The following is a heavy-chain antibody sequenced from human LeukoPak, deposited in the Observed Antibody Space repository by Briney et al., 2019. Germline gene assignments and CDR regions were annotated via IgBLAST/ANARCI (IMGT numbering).Heavy chain of an antibody. J-gene: IGHJ5*02. Sequence: GESLKISCKGSGYSFTSYWIGWVRQMPGKGLEWMGIIYPGDSDTRYSPSFQGQVTISADKPISTAYLQWSSLKASDTAMYYCARYPAVVVPAAIKRGWFDPWGQGTLVTVSS. V-gene: IGHV5-51*04. CDR3: ARYPAVVVPAAIKRGWFDP. D-gene: IGHD2-2*01. CDR1: GYSFTSYW. CDR2: IYPGDSDT.